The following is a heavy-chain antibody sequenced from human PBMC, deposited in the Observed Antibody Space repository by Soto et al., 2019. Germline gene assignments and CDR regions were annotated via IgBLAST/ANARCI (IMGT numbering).Heavy chain of an antibody. V-gene: IGHV3-33*01. CDR3: ARDKVPAHYYYYYYYMDV. CDR1: GFTFSSYG. CDR2: IWYDGSNK. D-gene: IGHD2-2*01. Sequence: GGSLRLSCAASGFTFSSYGMHWVRQAPGKGLEWVAVIWYDGSNKYYADSVKGRFTISRDNSKNTLYLQMNSLRAEDTAVYYCARDKVPAHYYYYYYYMDVWGKGTTVTVSS. J-gene: IGHJ6*03.